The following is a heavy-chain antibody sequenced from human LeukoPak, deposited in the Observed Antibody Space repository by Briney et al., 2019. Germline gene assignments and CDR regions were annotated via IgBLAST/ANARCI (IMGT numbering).Heavy chain of an antibody. CDR1: GFTFSSYG. CDR2: ISYDGSNK. V-gene: IGHV3-30*18. CDR3: AKRPYYYDSGGYYPLVDYYGMDV. D-gene: IGHD3-22*01. Sequence: PGGSLRLSCAASGFTFSSYGMHWVRQAPGKGLEWVAVISYDGSNKYYADSVKGRFTISRDNSKNTLYLQMNSLRAEDTAVYYCAKRPYYYDSGGYYPLVDYYGMDVWGQGTTVTVSS. J-gene: IGHJ6*02.